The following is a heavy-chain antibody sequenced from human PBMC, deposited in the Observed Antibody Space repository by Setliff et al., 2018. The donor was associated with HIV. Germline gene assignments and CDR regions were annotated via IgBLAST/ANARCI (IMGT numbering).Heavy chain of an antibody. CDR3: ARGRKAVGDWFDP. D-gene: IGHD1-26*01. J-gene: IGHJ5*02. V-gene: IGHV4-4*07. CDR2: IHSNGNT. Sequence: SETLSLTCTVSGGSINYYYWNWIRQPAGKGLEWLGRIHSNGNTNFNPSLKSRINMSVDMSKNQVSMKSTSVTAADTALYYCARGRKAVGDWFDPWGQGIQVTVSS. CDR1: GGSINYYY.